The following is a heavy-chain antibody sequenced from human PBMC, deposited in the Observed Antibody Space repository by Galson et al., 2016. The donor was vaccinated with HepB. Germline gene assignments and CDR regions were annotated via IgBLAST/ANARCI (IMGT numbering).Heavy chain of an antibody. D-gene: IGHD2-15*01. J-gene: IGHJ6*02. CDR2: ISGRGDHT. Sequence: SLRLSCAASGFTFSSYAMSWVRQAPGKGLEWVSSISGRGDHTYAAASLRRRFAISRDNSKNTLYLQVNTLRADDTAVYYCAKPQGYCYGGRCDSQYGLDVWGQGTTVTVSS. V-gene: IGHV3-23*01. CDR3: AKPQGYCYGGRCDSQYGLDV. CDR1: GFTFSSYA.